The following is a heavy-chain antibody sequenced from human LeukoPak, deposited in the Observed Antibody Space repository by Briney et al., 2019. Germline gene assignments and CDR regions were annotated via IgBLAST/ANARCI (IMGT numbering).Heavy chain of an antibody. V-gene: IGHV3-48*03. D-gene: IGHD4-23*01. CDR3: ARDDYGGLDY. Sequence: GGSLRLSCAASGFTFSSYEMNWVRQAPGKGLEWVSYISSSGSAIYYADSMKGRFTISRDNAKNSLYLQMNSLRAEDTAVYYCARDDYGGLDYWGQGTLVTVSS. CDR1: GFTFSSYE. J-gene: IGHJ4*02. CDR2: ISSSGSAI.